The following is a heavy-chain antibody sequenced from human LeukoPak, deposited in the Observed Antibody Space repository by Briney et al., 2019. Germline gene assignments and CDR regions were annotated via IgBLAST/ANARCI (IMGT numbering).Heavy chain of an antibody. D-gene: IGHD3-10*01. CDR2: ISSSGSTI. CDR1: GFTFCDYY. CDR3: ARVDGGWELLSHLDY. Sequence: GSLRLSCAASGFTFCDYYMSWIRQAPGKGLEWVSYISSSGSTIYHADSVKGRFTISRDNAKNSLYLQMNSLRAEDTAVYYCARVDGGWELLSHLDYWGQGTLVTVSS. V-gene: IGHV3-11*01. J-gene: IGHJ4*02.